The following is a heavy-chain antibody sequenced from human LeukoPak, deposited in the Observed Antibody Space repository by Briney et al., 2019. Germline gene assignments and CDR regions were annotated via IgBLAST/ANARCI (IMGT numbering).Heavy chain of an antibody. CDR1: GASISSTNW. CDR2: IYPGGSP. V-gene: IGHV4-4*02. J-gene: IGHJ4*02. Sequence: SGTLSLTCAVSGASISSTNWWSWVRQPPGKGLEWIGQIYPGGSPNYNPSLKSRVTISVDKSKNQFSLNLSSVTAADTAVYYCARGGGYSGYDFGYWGQGTLVTVSS. CDR3: ARGGGYSGYDFGY. D-gene: IGHD5-12*01.